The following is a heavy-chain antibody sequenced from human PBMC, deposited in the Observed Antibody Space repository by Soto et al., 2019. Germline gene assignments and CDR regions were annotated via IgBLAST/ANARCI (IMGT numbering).Heavy chain of an antibody. CDR1: GFTVSNNY. V-gene: IGHV3-53*01. CDR3: ASGGREYCFDY. J-gene: IGHJ4*02. CDR2: IYSGGTT. D-gene: IGHD6-25*01. Sequence: EVQLVESGGGLIQPGGSLRLSCAASGFTVSNNYMNWVRQAPGKGLEWVSVIYSGGTTYYADSVRGRFTISRDDSKNTLYLQMNSLRAEDTAIYYCASGGREYCFDYWGQGALVTVSS.